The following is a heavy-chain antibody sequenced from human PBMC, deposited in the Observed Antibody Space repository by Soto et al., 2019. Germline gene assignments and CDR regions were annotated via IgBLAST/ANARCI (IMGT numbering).Heavy chain of an antibody. CDR1: GYTFTSYY. CDR3: APQVGGGYSSSVGVNGFDI. Sequence: ASVKVSCKASGYTFTSYYMHWVRQAPGQELEWMGIINPSGGSTSYAQKFQGRVTMTRDTSTSTVYMELSSLRSEDTAVYYCAPQVGGGYSSSVGVNGFDIWGQGTMVTVSS. CDR2: INPSGGST. J-gene: IGHJ3*02. D-gene: IGHD6-6*01. V-gene: IGHV1-46*01.